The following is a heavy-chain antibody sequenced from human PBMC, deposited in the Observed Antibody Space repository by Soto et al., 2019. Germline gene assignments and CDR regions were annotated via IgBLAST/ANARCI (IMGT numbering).Heavy chain of an antibody. CDR1: GGSISSGSYS. V-gene: IGHV4-30-2*01. Sequence: QLQLQESGSGLVKPSQTLSLTCAVSGGSISSGSYSWSWIRQPPGKGLEWIGYIYHSGGTYYTPSLKSRVTLSVDRSKNQFSLKLSSVTAADTAVYYCARLVGATNAFDIWGQGTMVTVSS. D-gene: IGHD1-26*01. CDR2: IYHSGGT. J-gene: IGHJ3*02. CDR3: ARLVGATNAFDI.